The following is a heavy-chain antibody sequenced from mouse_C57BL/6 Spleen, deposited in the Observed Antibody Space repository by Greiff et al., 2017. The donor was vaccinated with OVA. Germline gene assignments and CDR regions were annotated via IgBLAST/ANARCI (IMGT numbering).Heavy chain of an antibody. CDR3: ARGLRLYAMDY. CDR1: GYAFSSSW. D-gene: IGHD3-2*02. V-gene: IGHV1-82*01. Sequence: VQLQQSGPELVKPGASVKISCKASGYAFSSSWMNWVKQRPGKGLEWIGRIYPGDGDTNYNGKFKGKATLTADKSSSTAYMQLSSLTSEDSAVYFCARGLRLYAMDYWGQGTSVTVSS. J-gene: IGHJ4*01. CDR2: IYPGDGDT.